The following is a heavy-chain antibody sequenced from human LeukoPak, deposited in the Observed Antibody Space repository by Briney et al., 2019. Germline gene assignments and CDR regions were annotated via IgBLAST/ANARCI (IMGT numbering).Heavy chain of an antibody. Sequence: GGSLRLSCAASGFTFSSYWMSWVRQAPGKGLEWVANIKQDGSEKSYVDSVKGRFTISRDNAENSLYLQMSSLRVEDTALYYCARQYYHDGSGYRWSDYWGQGTLVTVSS. CDR1: GFTFSSYW. J-gene: IGHJ4*02. CDR2: IKQDGSEK. V-gene: IGHV3-7*01. D-gene: IGHD3-22*01. CDR3: ARQYYHDGSGYRWSDY.